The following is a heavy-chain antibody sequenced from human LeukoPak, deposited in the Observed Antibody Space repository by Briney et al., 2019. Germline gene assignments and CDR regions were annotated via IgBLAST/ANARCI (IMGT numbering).Heavy chain of an antibody. V-gene: IGHV1-18*01. Sequence: ASVKVSCKASGYTFTSYGISWVRQAPGQGLEWMGWISGYNGNTNYGQKLQGRVTMTTDTSTSTAYMELRSLRSDDTAVYYCASVWLKSHSWFDPWGQGTLVTVSS. J-gene: IGHJ5*02. D-gene: IGHD3-22*01. CDR1: GYTFTSYG. CDR3: ASVWLKSHSWFDP. CDR2: ISGYNGNT.